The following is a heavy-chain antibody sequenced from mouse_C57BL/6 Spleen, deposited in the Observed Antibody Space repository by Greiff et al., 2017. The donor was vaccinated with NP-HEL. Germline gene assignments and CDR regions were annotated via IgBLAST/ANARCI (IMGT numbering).Heavy chain of an antibody. Sequence: VQLQQPGTELVKPGASVKLSCKASGYTFTSYWMHWVKQRPGQGLEWIGNINPSNGGTNYNEKFKSKATLTVDKASSTTYMQLSSRTSEDSAVSICAGGGDSAWCAYWGQGTLVTVSA. D-gene: IGHD2-13*01. CDR2: INPSNGGT. CDR1: GYTFTSYW. J-gene: IGHJ3*01. CDR3: AGGGDSAWCAY. V-gene: IGHV1-53*01.